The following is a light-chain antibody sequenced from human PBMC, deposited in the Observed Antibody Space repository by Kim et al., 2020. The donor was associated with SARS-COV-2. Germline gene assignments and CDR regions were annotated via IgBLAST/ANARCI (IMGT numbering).Light chain of an antibody. J-gene: IGLJ3*02. V-gene: IGLV9-49*01. CDR2: VGTGGIVG. Sequence: ELTQPPSASASLGASVTLTCTLSSGYSNYKVDWYQQRPGKGPRFVMRVGTGGIVGSKGDGIPDRFSVLGSGLNRYLTIKNIQEEDESDYHCGADHGSGSNFLVFGGGTQLTVL. CDR1: SGYSNYK. CDR3: GADHGSGSNFLV.